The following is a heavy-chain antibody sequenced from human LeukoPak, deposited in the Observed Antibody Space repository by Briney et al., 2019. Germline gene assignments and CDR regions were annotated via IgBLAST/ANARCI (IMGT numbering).Heavy chain of an antibody. J-gene: IGHJ6*04. CDR1: GFTFSSYG. V-gene: IGHV3-30*03. CDR3: ARGPKPSGYLSL. CDR2: ISYDGSNK. D-gene: IGHD3-3*01. Sequence: PGGSLRLSCAASGFTFSSYGMHWVRQAPGKGLEWVAVISYDGSNKYYADSVKGRFTISRDNSKNTLYLQMNSLRAEDTAVYYCARGPKPSGYLSLWGKGTTVTVSS.